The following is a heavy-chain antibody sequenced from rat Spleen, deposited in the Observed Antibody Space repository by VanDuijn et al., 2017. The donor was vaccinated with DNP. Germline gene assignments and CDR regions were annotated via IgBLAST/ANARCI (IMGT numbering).Heavy chain of an antibody. CDR2: ISYEGSST. CDR1: GFTFSDYY. J-gene: IGHJ4*01. CDR3: AKDYHYYAMDA. V-gene: IGHV5-22*01. Sequence: EVQLVESGGGLVQPGRSLKLSCAASGFTFSDYYMAWARQAPKKGLELVAAISYEGSSTYYGDSVKGRFTISRDNARNTLYLQMDSLRSEDTATYYCAKDYHYYAMDAWGQGTSVTVSS. D-gene: IGHD1-1*01.